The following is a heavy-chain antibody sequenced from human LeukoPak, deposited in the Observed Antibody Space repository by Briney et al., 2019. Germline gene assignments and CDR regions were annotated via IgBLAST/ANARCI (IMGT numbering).Heavy chain of an antibody. J-gene: IGHJ5*02. D-gene: IGHD3-22*01. CDR2: IYYSGST. CDR3: ARGHYDSSGYYFLYWFDP. CDR1: GGSISSYY. V-gene: IGHV4-59*01. Sequence: PSETLSLTCTVSGGSISSYYWSWIRQPPGKGLEWIGYIYYSGSTNYNPSLKSRVTISVDTSKNQFSLKLSFVTAADTAVYYCARGHYDSSGYYFLYWFDPWGQGTLVTVSS.